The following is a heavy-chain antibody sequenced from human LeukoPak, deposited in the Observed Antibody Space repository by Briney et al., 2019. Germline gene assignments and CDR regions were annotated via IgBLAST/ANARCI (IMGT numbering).Heavy chain of an antibody. CDR2: ISAYNDNT. V-gene: IGHV1-18*01. D-gene: IGHD5-18*01. Sequence: ASVKVSCKASGYTFTSYDIGWVRQAPGQGLEWMGWISAYNDNTNYAQKLQGRVTMTTDTSTSTAYMELSSLISDDTAVYYCARVDTVNYYYYMDVWGKGTPVTVSS. CDR1: GYTFTSYD. CDR3: ARVDTVNYYYYMDV. J-gene: IGHJ6*03.